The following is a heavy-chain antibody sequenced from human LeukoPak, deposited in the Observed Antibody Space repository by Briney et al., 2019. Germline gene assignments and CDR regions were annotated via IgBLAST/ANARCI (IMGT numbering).Heavy chain of an antibody. CDR3: ARTLAARSFDY. Sequence: GASVKVSCKASGGTFSSYAISWVRQAPGQGLEWMGGIIPIFGTANYAQKFQGRVTITANKSTSTAYMELSSLRSEDTAVYYCARTLAARSFDYWGQGTLVTVSS. V-gene: IGHV1-69*06. CDR2: IIPIFGTA. CDR1: GGTFSSYA. D-gene: IGHD6-6*01. J-gene: IGHJ4*02.